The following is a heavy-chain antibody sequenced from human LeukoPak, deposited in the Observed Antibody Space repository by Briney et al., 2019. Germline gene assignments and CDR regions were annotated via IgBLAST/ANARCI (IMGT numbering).Heavy chain of an antibody. D-gene: IGHD3-10*01. J-gene: IGHJ4*02. CDR1: GFTFSSYA. CDR2: IGASGRTI. Sequence: GGSLRLSCAASGFTFSSYAMSWVRQAPGKGLEWVSAIGASGRTIYYADSVKGRFTISRENAKNTLFLQMNTLRAEDTAVYYCAKDQRFGDLDDYRGQGTLVTVSS. CDR3: AKDQRFGDLDDY. V-gene: IGHV3-23*01.